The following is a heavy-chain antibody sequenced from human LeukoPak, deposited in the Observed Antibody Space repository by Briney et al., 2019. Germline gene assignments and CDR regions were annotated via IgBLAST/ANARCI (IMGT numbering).Heavy chain of an antibody. Sequence: SETLSLTCAVSGGSISSDDYSWTWIRQSPGKGLEWIVYIYHSGITYYSPSLRSRVTMSVDRSNKQFYLRLSSVTAADTAIYYCAREITMVRGVSAPGAFDIWGQGAMVTVSS. D-gene: IGHD3-10*01. V-gene: IGHV4-30-2*06. J-gene: IGHJ3*02. CDR2: IYHSGIT. CDR3: AREITMVRGVSAPGAFDI. CDR1: GGSISSDDYS.